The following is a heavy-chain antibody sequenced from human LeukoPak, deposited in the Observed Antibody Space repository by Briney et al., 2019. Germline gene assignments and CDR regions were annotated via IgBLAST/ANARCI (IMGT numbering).Heavy chain of an antibody. J-gene: IGHJ3*02. CDR1: GFSFSNYW. D-gene: IGHD3-16*01. CDR2: IKENGAEQ. V-gene: IGHV3-7*01. Sequence: GGSLRLSCEASGFSFSNYWMSWVRQAPGKGQEWLAHIKENGAEQNYADSVQGRFTISRDNVKQSLCLQMNNLRVEDTAVYYCARGPGDFDASDIWGQGTMVTVSS. CDR3: ARGPGDFDASDI.